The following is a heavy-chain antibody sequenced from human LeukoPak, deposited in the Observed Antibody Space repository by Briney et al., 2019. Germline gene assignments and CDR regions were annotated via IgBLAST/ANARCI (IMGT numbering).Heavy chain of an antibody. CDR1: VGSISSDY. CDR2: IYYSGST. V-gene: IGHV4-59*01. J-gene: IGHJ3*02. Sequence: SETLSLTCTVSVGSISSDYWNSIRQPPAKGLEWIGDIYYSGSTNYNPSLKRRVIISVDTSKNQFSLKLSSVTAADTAVYYCARGGYYDKEAFDIWGQGTMVTVSS. CDR3: ARGGYYDKEAFDI. D-gene: IGHD3-22*01.